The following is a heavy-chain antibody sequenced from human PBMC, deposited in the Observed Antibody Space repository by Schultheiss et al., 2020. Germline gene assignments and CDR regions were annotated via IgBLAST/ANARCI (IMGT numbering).Heavy chain of an antibody. V-gene: IGHV3-21*01. CDR3: ARDQAIAAAGWGYYYGMYV. CDR1: GFTFSSYS. CDR2: ISSSSSYI. Sequence: GGSLTLSCAASGFTFSSYSMNWVRQAPGKGLEWVSSISSSSSYIYYADSVKGRFTISRDNAKNSLYLQMNSLRAEDTAVYYCARDQAIAAAGWGYYYGMYVWGNGTTVKVSS. D-gene: IGHD6-13*01. J-gene: IGHJ6*04.